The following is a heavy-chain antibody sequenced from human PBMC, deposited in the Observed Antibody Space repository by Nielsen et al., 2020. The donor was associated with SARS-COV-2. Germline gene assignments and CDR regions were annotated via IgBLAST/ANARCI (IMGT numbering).Heavy chain of an antibody. CDR2: ISSDGREK. V-gene: IGHV3-30*04. CDR3: ANFWD. CDR1: RFRFSNYA. D-gene: IGHD3-3*01. Sequence: GGSLRPSFAAPRFRFSNYAVHWVPQAPGKGLEWLAVISSDGREKYYADSVRGRFSISRDTFKNTVYLQMNSVRADDTGVYDCANFWDWGQGTLVTVSS. J-gene: IGHJ4*02.